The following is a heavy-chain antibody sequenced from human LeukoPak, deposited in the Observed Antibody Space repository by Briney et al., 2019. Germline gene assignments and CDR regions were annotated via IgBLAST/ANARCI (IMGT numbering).Heavy chain of an antibody. CDR2: IYYSGST. D-gene: IGHD5-18*01. CDR3: ARGGYSYGNAFDI. CDR1: GGSISSGDYY. J-gene: IGHJ3*02. V-gene: IGHV4-31*03. Sequence: SQTLSLTCTVSGGSISSGDYYWSWIRQHPGKGLEWIGYIYYSGSTYYNPSLKSRVTISVDTSKNQFSLKLSSVTAADTAVYYCARGGYSYGNAFDIWGQGTMVTVSP.